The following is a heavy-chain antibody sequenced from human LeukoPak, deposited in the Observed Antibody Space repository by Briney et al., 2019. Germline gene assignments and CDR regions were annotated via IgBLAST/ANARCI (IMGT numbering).Heavy chain of an antibody. CDR1: GYTFTSYD. CDR2: INPNSGGT. D-gene: IGHD6-6*01. CDR3: ARPILAARDWFDP. J-gene: IGHJ5*02. V-gene: IGHV1-2*02. Sequence: ASVKVSCKASGYTFTSYDINWVRQATGQGLEWMGWINPNSGGTNYAQKFQGRVTMTRDTSISTAYMELSRLRSDDTAVYYCARPILAARDWFDPWGQGTLVTVSS.